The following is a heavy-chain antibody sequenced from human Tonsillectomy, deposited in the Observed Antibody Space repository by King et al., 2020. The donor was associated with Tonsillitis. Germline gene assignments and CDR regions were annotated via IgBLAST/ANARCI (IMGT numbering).Heavy chain of an antibody. CDR2: MNPNSGNT. CDR3: SRAGYYVGY. CDR1: GYTFTSYD. Sequence: QLMQSGAEVKKPGASVKVSCKASGYTFTSYDINWVRQATGQGLEWMGWMNPNSGNTGYAQKFRGRVTMTRDTSINTAYMELSSLTSEDTAIYYCSRAGYYVGYWGQGTLVTVSS. J-gene: IGHJ4*02. D-gene: IGHD2/OR15-2a*01. V-gene: IGHV1-8*01.